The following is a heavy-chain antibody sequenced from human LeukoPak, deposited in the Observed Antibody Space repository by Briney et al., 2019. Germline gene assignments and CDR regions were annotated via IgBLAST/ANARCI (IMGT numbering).Heavy chain of an antibody. CDR2: VYYSGST. Sequence: PSETLSLTCTVSGGSISSGEYYWSRIRQPPGKGLEWIGYVYYSGSTYYNPSLKSRVTISVDTSKNQFSLKLSSVTAADTAVYYCARDVVTGYSSDYWGQGTLVTVSS. CDR3: ARDVVTGYSSDY. D-gene: IGHD5-18*01. J-gene: IGHJ4*02. V-gene: IGHV4-30-4*01. CDR1: GGSISSGEYY.